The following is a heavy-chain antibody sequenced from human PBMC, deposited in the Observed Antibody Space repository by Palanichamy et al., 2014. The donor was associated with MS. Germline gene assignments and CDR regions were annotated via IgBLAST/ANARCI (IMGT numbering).Heavy chain of an antibody. CDR2: ISFDGNSR. CDR3: ARDQDGSFDY. V-gene: IGHV3-30-3*01. J-gene: IGHJ4*02. CDR1: GFTFSGYA. Sequence: QVHLVESGGGVVQPGRSLRLSCAASGFTFSGYAIHWVRQAPGKGLEWVADISFDGNSRYYTDSVKGRFTISRDNSKNTLYLQMNSLRPEDTAVYYCARDQDGSFDYWGQGTLVTVSS. D-gene: IGHD1-26*01.